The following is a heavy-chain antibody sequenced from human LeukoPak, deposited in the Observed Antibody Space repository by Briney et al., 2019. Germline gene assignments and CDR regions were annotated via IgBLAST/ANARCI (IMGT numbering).Heavy chain of an antibody. Sequence: PGGSLRLSCVTSGFTFNSDGFYWVRQAPGKGLERVAVMSYLGSKRYYADSVKGRFTITRDTSNITAYLEMNSLRVDDTAVYYCARDVISRQMITLGLGFWGQGTLVTVSS. CDR2: MSYLGSKR. J-gene: IGHJ4*02. V-gene: IGHV3-30*03. D-gene: IGHD1-20*01. CDR1: GFTFNSDG. CDR3: ARDVISRQMITLGLGF.